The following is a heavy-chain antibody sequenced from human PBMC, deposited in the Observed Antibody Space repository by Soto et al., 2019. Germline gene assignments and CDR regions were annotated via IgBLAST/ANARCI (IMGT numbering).Heavy chain of an antibody. CDR3: ARESYGAAYPEYYFDY. CDR2: IYSGGST. CDR1: GFTVSSNY. Sequence: GGSLRLSCAASGFTVSSNYMSWVRQAPGKGLEWVSVIYSGGSTYYADSVKGRFTISRDNSKNTLYLQMNSLRAEDTAVYYCARESYGAAYPEYYFDYWGQGTLVTVSS. J-gene: IGHJ4*02. V-gene: IGHV3-53*01. D-gene: IGHD4-17*01.